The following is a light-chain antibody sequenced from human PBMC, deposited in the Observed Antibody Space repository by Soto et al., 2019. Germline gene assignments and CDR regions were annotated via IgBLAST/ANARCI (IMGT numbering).Light chain of an antibody. Sequence: QSVLTQPASVSGSPGQSITISCTGTRRDVGGYNYVSWYQQYPGKSPKLLIYEVTHRPSGVSNRFSGSKSGNTASLTISGIQAADEADYYCRSYTISNTLTFVFGNGNKLTVL. CDR3: RSYTISNTLTFV. V-gene: IGLV2-14*01. CDR2: EVT. CDR1: RRDVGGYNY. J-gene: IGLJ1*01.